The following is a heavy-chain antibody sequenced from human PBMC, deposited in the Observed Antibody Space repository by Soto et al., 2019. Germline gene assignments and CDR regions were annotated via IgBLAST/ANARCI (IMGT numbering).Heavy chain of an antibody. Sequence: QVQLVQSGAEVKKPGSSVKVSCKASGGTFSSYAISWVRQAPGQGLEWMGGIIPIFGTANYAQKFQGRVTITADESTSTAYMELSSLRSEDTAVYYCASGPRIAAAGTPGNYYYGMDVWGQGTTVTVSS. CDR2: IIPIFGTA. CDR1: GGTFSSYA. CDR3: ASGPRIAAAGTPGNYYYGMDV. J-gene: IGHJ6*02. D-gene: IGHD6-13*01. V-gene: IGHV1-69*01.